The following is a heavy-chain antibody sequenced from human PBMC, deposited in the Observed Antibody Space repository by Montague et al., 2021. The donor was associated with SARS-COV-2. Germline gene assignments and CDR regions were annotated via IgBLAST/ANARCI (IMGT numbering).Heavy chain of an antibody. CDR1: GYSITNGYY. Sequence: SETLSLTCTVSGYSITNGYYWAWLWQPPGKVLEWIGMIYHSGDSYYNPSLKSRVTISVNTSKNQFSLRLSDVSAADTALYYCARVPDPMRFHSDASEYYSYFDSWGQGALVTVSS. D-gene: IGHD2/OR15-2a*01. J-gene: IGHJ4*02. CDR3: ARVPDPMRFHSDASEYYSYFDS. CDR2: IYHSGDS. V-gene: IGHV4-38-2*02.